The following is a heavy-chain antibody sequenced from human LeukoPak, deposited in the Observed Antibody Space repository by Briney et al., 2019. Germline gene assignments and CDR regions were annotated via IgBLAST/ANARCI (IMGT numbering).Heavy chain of an antibody. V-gene: IGHV3-30-3*01. Sequence: GGSLRLSCAASGFTFNSYAVHWVRQAPGKGLEWVAVISYYGSISFYAASVKGRFTISRDNSKNTLYLQMNSLRAEDKALYFCARDRRYCSGGSCYFDYFFDYWGQGTLVTVSS. J-gene: IGHJ4*02. D-gene: IGHD2-15*01. CDR1: GFTFNSYA. CDR3: ARDRRYCSGGSCYFDYFFDY. CDR2: ISYYGSIS.